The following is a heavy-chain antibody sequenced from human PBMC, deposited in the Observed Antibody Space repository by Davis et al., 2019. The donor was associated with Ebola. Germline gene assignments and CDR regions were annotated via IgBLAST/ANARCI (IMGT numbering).Heavy chain of an antibody. V-gene: IGHV3-64*04. CDR3: VRDPALVVTGGGWFFGL. D-gene: IGHD2-21*02. CDR1: GFSFSYTV. CDR2: ITSHGRDT. Sequence: GGSLRLSCSASGFSFSYTVMHWVRQAPGRGLEYVSSITSHGRDTNYADSVRGRFSISRDNAKNSLYLQMNSLRAEDTAVYYCVRDPALVVTGGGWFFGLWGRGTLVTVSS. J-gene: IGHJ2*01.